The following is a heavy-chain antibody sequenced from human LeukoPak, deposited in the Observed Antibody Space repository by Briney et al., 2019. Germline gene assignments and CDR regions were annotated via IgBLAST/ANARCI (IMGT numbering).Heavy chain of an antibody. Sequence: PGGSLRLSYAASGFTFSSYGMHWVRQAPGKGLEWVSFIRYDGSNKYYADSVKGRFTISRDNSKNTLYLQMNSLRAEDTAVYYCARDVYYDILTGYAHFDWGQGTLVTVSS. CDR2: IRYDGSNK. CDR3: ARDVYYDILTGYAHFD. CDR1: GFTFSSYG. V-gene: IGHV3-30*02. J-gene: IGHJ4*02. D-gene: IGHD3-9*01.